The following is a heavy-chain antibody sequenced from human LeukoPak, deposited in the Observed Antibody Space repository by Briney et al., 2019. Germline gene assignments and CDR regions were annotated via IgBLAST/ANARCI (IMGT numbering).Heavy chain of an antibody. J-gene: IGHJ4*02. D-gene: IGHD6-19*01. CDR3: AKVSVAGTDNDY. CDR2: ISGSGGST. CDR1: GFTFSSYA. Sequence: GGSLRLSCAASGFTFSSYAMSWVRQAPGKGLEWVSAISGSGGSTYYADSVKGRFTISRDNSKNTLYLQMNSLRAEGTAVYYCAKVSVAGTDNDYWGQGTLVTVSS. V-gene: IGHV3-23*01.